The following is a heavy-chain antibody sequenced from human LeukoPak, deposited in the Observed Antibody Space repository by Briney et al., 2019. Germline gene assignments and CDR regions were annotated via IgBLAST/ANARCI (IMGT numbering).Heavy chain of an antibody. J-gene: IGHJ5*02. Sequence: SETLSLTCTVSGGSISSGGYYWSWIRQPPGKGLEWIGYIYHSGSTYYNPSLKSRVTISVDTSKNQFSLKLSSVTAADTAVYYCAREDYDFWSGSNWFDPWGQGTLVTVSS. CDR1: GGSISSGGYY. CDR3: AREDYDFWSGSNWFDP. V-gene: IGHV4-30-2*01. CDR2: IYHSGST. D-gene: IGHD3-3*01.